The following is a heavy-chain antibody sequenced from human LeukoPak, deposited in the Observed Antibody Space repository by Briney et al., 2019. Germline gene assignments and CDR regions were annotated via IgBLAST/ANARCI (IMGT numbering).Heavy chain of an antibody. J-gene: IGHJ4*02. CDR2: ITFSGGS. CDR3: ATSRVGPQNSGYLGH. CDR1: GASLTDFY. D-gene: IGHD3-22*01. V-gene: IGHV4-34*01. Sequence: SETLSLTCAVYGASLTDFYWTWIRQPPGKGLEWIGEITFSGGSNYNPSLKSRVTMSVDMSKNQISLKLTSVTAADTALYYCATSRVGPQNSGYLGHWGQGTLVTVSS.